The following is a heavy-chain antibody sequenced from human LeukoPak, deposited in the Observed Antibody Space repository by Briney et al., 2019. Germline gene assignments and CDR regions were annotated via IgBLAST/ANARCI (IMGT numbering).Heavy chain of an antibody. D-gene: IGHD5-18*01. Sequence: SETLSLTGTVPGGSISNYYWSWIRQPPGKGLEWIGYIYYSGSTSYNPSLKSRVTISVDTSKNQFSLKLSSVTAADTAVYYCARRSYTYGPFDYWGQGTLVTVSS. J-gene: IGHJ4*02. CDR2: IYYSGST. V-gene: IGHV4-59*08. CDR3: ARRSYTYGPFDY. CDR1: GGSISNYY.